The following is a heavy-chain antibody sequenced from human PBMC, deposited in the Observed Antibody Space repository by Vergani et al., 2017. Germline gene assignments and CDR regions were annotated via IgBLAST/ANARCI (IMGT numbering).Heavy chain of an antibody. Sequence: QVQLQESGPRLVQPSQTLSLTCTVSGDSISSGSFYWTWIRQPAGKGLEWIGRFHFGGPTHYNPSLKSRISISLDTSTNQFSLTLRSVTAADTAVYYCARDAPALTLIRGALRDWGQGSLVTVSS. J-gene: IGHJ4*02. CDR3: ARDAPALTLIRGALRD. D-gene: IGHD3-10*01. CDR2: FHFGGPT. CDR1: GDSISSGSFY. V-gene: IGHV4-61*02.